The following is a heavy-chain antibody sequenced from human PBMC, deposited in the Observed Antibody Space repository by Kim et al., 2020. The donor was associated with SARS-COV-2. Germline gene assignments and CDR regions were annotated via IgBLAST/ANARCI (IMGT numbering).Heavy chain of an antibody. Sequence: NYNPALTSQVSISVDKSKNQFSLKLSSVTAADTAVYYCASPRLDVGWYEYWGQGTLVTISS. D-gene: IGHD6-19*01. CDR3: ASPRLDVGWYEY. J-gene: IGHJ4*02. V-gene: IGHV4-4*02.